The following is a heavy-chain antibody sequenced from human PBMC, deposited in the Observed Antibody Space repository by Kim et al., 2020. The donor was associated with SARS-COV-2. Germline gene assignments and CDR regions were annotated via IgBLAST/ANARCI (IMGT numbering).Heavy chain of an antibody. CDR1: GGSISSGGYY. CDR3: ARVSPLGYSSSWEVFDY. Sequence: SETLSLTCTVSGGSISSGGYYWSWIRQHPGKGLEWIGYIYYSGSTYYNPSLKSRVTISVDTSKNQFSLKLSSVTAADTAVYYCARVSPLGYSSSWEVFDYWGQGPLVTVSS. D-gene: IGHD6-13*01. V-gene: IGHV4-31*03. CDR2: IYYSGST. J-gene: IGHJ4*02.